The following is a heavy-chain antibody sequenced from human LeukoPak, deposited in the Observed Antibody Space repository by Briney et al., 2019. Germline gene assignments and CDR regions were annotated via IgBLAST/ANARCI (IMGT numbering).Heavy chain of an antibody. CDR3: ASTRGY. Sequence: PSETLSLTCAVYGGSFSGCYWNWVRQPPGKGLEWIGEINHSGSTNYNPSLKSRVTISVDTSKNQFSLKLSSVTAADTAVYYCASTRGYWGQGTLVTVSS. V-gene: IGHV4-34*01. J-gene: IGHJ4*02. CDR1: GGSFSGCY. D-gene: IGHD3-10*01. CDR2: INHSGST.